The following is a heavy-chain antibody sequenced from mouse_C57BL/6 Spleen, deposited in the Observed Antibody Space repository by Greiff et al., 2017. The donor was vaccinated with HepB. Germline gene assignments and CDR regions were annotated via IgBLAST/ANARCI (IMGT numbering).Heavy chain of an antibody. J-gene: IGHJ1*03. CDR1: GYTFTSYW. V-gene: IGHV1-72*01. CDR2: IDPNSGGT. CDR3: ARGARVVAKYFDV. Sequence: QQSCKASGYTFTSYWMHWVKQRPGRGLEWIGRIDPNSGGTKYNEKFKSKATLTVDKPSSTAYMQLSSLTSEDSAVYYCARGARVVAKYFDVWGTGTTVTVSS. D-gene: IGHD1-1*01.